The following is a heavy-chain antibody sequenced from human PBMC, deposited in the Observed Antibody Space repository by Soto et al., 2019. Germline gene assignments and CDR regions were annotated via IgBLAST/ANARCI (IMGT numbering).Heavy chain of an antibody. CDR3: ARGDYDILTGYRSPRYYYYGMDV. V-gene: IGHV4-34*01. Sequence: LSLTCAVYGGSFSGYYWSWIRQPPGKGLEWIGEINHSGSTNYNPSLKSRVTISVDTSKNQFSLKLSPVTAADTAVYYCARGDYDILTGYRSPRYYYYGMDVWGQGTTVTVSS. CDR1: GGSFSGYY. D-gene: IGHD3-9*01. J-gene: IGHJ6*02. CDR2: INHSGST.